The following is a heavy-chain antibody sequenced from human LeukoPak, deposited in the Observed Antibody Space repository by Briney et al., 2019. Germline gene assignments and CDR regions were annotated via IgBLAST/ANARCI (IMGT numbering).Heavy chain of an antibody. CDR2: MNPNSGVT. CDR1: GYTFTDYY. D-gene: IGHD3-16*01. J-gene: IGHJ3*02. V-gene: IGHV1-2*02. Sequence: GASVKVSCKASGYTFTDYYMHWVRQAPGQGLEWMGWMNPNSGVTKYVQKFQGRVTMTRDTSTSTAYMELGRLTSDDTAVYYCARLRITSRAFDIWGQGTMVTVSS. CDR3: ARLRITSRAFDI.